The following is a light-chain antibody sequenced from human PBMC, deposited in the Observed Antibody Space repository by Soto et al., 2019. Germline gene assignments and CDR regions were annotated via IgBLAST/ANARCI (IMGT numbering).Light chain of an antibody. CDR3: HSYTLTGPRV. V-gene: IGLV2-14*01. CDR2: EVN. J-gene: IGLJ3*02. CDR1: SSDVGGYNY. Sequence: QSALTQPASVSGSPGQSITISCTGTSSDVGGYNYVSWYQQHPGKVPKLIIYEVNNRPSGVSYRFSGSKSGNTASLTISGLQGEEGVVYYGHSYTLTGPRVFGGGTKLPFL.